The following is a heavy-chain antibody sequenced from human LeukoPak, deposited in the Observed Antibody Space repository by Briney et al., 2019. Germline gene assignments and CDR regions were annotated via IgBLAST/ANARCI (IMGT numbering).Heavy chain of an antibody. V-gene: IGHV1-2*02. D-gene: IGHD3-10*01. CDR3: ARDGIRGVIAYYFDY. J-gene: IGHJ4*02. CDR2: INPNSGGT. Sequence: ASVKVSCKASGYTFTGYYMHWVRQAPGQGLEWMGWINPNSGGTNYAQKFQGRVTMTRDTSISTAYMELSRLRSDDTAVYYCARDGIRGVIAYYFDYWGQGTLVTVSS. CDR1: GYTFTGYY.